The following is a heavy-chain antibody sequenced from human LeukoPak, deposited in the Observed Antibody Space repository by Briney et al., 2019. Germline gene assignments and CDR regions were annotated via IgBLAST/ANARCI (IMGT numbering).Heavy chain of an antibody. Sequence: ASETLSLTCAVYGGSFSGYYWSWIRQPPGKGLEWIGEINHSGSTNYNPSLKSRVTISVDTSKNQFSLKLSSVTAADTAVYYCARLYYDFDYWGQGTLVTVSP. CDR1: GGSFSGYY. D-gene: IGHD3-3*01. CDR2: INHSGST. J-gene: IGHJ4*02. CDR3: ARLYYDFDY. V-gene: IGHV4-34*01.